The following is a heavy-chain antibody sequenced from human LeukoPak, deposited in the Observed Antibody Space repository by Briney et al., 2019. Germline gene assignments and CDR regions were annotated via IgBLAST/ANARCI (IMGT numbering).Heavy chain of an antibody. V-gene: IGHV4-59*01. D-gene: IGHD3-3*01. J-gene: IGHJ6*02. CDR3: ARLAPLRYLEEVKSYYHAMDI. Sequence: SSETLSLTCTVSGGSISSYYWSWVRQAPGKGLGWIGYIHYSGATNYNPSLKSRLTISVDMSKNQFSLKASSVTAADMAVYFCARLAPLRYLEEVKSYYHAMDIWGQGTTVTVSS. CDR2: IHYSGAT. CDR1: GGSISSYY.